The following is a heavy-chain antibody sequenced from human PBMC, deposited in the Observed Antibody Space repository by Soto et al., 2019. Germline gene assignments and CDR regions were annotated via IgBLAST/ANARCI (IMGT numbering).Heavy chain of an antibody. D-gene: IGHD3-16*01. J-gene: IGHJ3*02. CDR3: ASPTLGAFDI. Sequence: PSETLSLTCTVSGGSISSSNYYWGWIRQPPGKGLEWIGSIYYSGSTSYNSSLKSRVTISVDTSKNQFSLRLRSVTAADTAVYYCASPTLGAFDIWGQGTMATVSS. V-gene: IGHV4-39*01. CDR2: IYYSGST. CDR1: GGSISSSNYY.